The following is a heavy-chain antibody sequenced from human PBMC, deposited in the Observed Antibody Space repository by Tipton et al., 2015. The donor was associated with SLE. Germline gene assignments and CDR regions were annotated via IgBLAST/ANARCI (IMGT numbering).Heavy chain of an antibody. CDR1: GFTFSTYT. CDR3: ARGSRVTISGVVNYFYYMDV. V-gene: IGHV3-30*04. Sequence: LSLTCAASGFTFSTYTMQWVRQAPGKGLEWVALISYHGSDDFYADSLKGRFTISRDNSKNTVYLQMNSLRAEDTAVYYCARGSRVTISGVVNYFYYMDVWGRGTTVTVSS. D-gene: IGHD3-3*01. J-gene: IGHJ6*03. CDR2: ISYHGSDD.